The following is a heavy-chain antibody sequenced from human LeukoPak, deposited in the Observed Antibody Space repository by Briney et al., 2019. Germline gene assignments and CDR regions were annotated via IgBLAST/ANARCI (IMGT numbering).Heavy chain of an antibody. D-gene: IGHD3-16*02. CDR1: GFTFSDYY. J-gene: IGHJ4*02. CDR2: INHSGST. Sequence: PGGSLRLSCAASGFTFSDYYMSWIRQPPGKGLEWIGEINHSGSTNYNPSLKSRVTISVDTSKNQFSLKLSSVTAADTAVYYCARGTAMITFGGVIVIPLHYFDYWGQGTLVTVSS. V-gene: IGHV4-34*01. CDR3: ARGTAMITFGGVIVIPLHYFDY.